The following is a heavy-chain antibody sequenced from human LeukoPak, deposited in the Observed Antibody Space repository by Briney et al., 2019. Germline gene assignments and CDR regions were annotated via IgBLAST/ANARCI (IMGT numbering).Heavy chain of an antibody. CDR2: VRNDGGDK. Sequence: PGGSLRLSCAASGFIFSDYGMHWVRQAPGKGLEWVTMVRNDGGDKYYADSVRGRFTISRDNSKNTLYLQMNSLRPEDTAVYYCAKHYYGPGSQKYYFDYWGQGTLVTVSS. D-gene: IGHD3-10*01. J-gene: IGHJ4*02. V-gene: IGHV3-30*02. CDR1: GFIFSDYG. CDR3: AKHYYGPGSQKYYFDY.